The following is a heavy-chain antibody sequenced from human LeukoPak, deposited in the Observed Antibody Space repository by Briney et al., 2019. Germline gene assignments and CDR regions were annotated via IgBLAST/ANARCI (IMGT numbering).Heavy chain of an antibody. CDR2: IRYDESNK. Sequence: GGSLTLSCAASGFTFSNYGIHWVRQAPGKGLEWGAFIRYDESNKYYADSVKGRFTIFRDNSKNTLYLQMNSLRPDDTAIYYCAKEKYILPAHWGQGTLVTVSS. J-gene: IGHJ4*02. D-gene: IGHD5-18*01. CDR1: GFTFSNYG. CDR3: AKEKYILPAH. V-gene: IGHV3-30*02.